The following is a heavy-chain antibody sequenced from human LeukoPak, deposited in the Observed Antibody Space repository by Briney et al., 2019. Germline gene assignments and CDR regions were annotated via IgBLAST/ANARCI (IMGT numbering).Heavy chain of an antibody. CDR1: GGSFSGYH. V-gene: IGHV4-34*01. J-gene: IGHJ4*02. Sequence: SETLSLSCAVYGGSFSGYHWSWIRQPPGKGLEWIGEINRSGSTKYNPSLKSRVTISLDKSKNLLSLNLTSVTAADTAVYYCSRESGAFCPFGYWGQGTLVTVSS. CDR3: SRESGAFCPFGY. CDR2: INRSGST. D-gene: IGHD1-26*01.